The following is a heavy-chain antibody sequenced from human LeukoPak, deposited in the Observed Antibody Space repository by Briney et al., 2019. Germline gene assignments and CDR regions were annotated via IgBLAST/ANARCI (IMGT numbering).Heavy chain of an antibody. V-gene: IGHV3-30*18. CDR1: GFTFSSYG. J-gene: IGHJ4*02. CDR3: AKDQSLGPGY. CDR2: ISYDGSNK. Sequence: GGSLRLSCAASGFTFSSYGMHWVRQAPGKGLEWVAVISYDGSNKYYADSVKGRFTISRDNSKNTLYLQMNSLRTEDTAVYYCAKDQSLGPGYWGQGTLVTVSS.